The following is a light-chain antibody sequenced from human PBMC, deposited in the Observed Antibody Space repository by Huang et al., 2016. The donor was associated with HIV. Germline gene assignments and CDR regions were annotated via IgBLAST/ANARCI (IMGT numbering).Light chain of an antibody. CDR2: GAS. J-gene: IGKJ5*01. Sequence: EIVMTQSPATLSVSPGERATLSGRASQSISSNLAWYQQKPGQAPRLPICGASTRATGIPARFSGSGSETEFTLTISSLQSEDFAVYYCQQYDDWPPITFGQGTRLEMK. V-gene: IGKV3-15*01. CDR1: QSISSN. CDR3: QQYDDWPPIT.